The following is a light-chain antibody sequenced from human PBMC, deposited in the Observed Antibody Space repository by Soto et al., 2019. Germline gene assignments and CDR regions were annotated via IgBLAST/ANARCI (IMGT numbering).Light chain of an antibody. Sequence: QSALTQPASVSGSPGQSITISCTGTSSDVGAYNYVSWYQQYPDKAPKVMIYDVSNRPSGVSNRFSGSKSGNTASLTISGLQAEDEAEYYCLSYTTSGTYVFGTGTKVTVL. V-gene: IGLV2-14*01. J-gene: IGLJ1*01. CDR2: DVS. CDR1: SSDVGAYNY. CDR3: LSYTTSGTYV.